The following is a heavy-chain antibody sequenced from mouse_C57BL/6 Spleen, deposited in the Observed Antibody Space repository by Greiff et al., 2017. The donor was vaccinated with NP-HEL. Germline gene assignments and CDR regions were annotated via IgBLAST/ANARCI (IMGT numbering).Heavy chain of an antibody. CDR1: GYTFTSYW. V-gene: IGHV1-52*01. J-gene: IGHJ4*01. Sequence: QVQLQQPGAELVRPGSSVKLSCKASGYTFTSYWMHWVKQRPIQGLEWIGNIDPSDSETHYNQKFKDKATLTVDKSSSTAYMQLSSLTSEDSAVYYCARDDYGNYLYAMDYWGQGTSVTGSS. D-gene: IGHD2-1*01. CDR3: ARDDYGNYLYAMDY. CDR2: IDPSDSET.